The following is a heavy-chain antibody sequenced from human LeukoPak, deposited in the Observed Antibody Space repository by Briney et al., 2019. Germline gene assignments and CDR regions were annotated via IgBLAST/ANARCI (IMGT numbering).Heavy chain of an antibody. D-gene: IGHD3-10*01. J-gene: IGHJ4*02. CDR3: ARQDRGHYYGSGSRGTSLFDY. CDR2: IYYSGST. CDR1: GASISSSSYY. V-gene: IGHV4-39*01. Sequence: PSETLSLTCTVSGASISSSSYYWGWIRQPPGKGLEWIGSIYYSGSTYYNPSLKSRVTISVDTSKNQFSLKLSSVTAADTAVYYCARQDRGHYYGSGSRGTSLFDYWGQGTLVTVSS.